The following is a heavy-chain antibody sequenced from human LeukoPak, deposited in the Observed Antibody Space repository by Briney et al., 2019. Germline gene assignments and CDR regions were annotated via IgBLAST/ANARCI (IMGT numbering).Heavy chain of an antibody. CDR1: GGSISSYY. V-gene: IGHV4-59*01. CDR2: ICYSGST. CDR3: ARDRSVVVPAANYGMDV. D-gene: IGHD2-2*01. Sequence: PSETLSLTCTVSGGSISSYYWSWIRQPPGKGLEWIGYICYSGSTNYNPSLKSRVTISVDTSKNQFSLKLSSVTAADTAVYYCARDRSVVVPAANYGMDVWGKGTTVTVSS. J-gene: IGHJ6*04.